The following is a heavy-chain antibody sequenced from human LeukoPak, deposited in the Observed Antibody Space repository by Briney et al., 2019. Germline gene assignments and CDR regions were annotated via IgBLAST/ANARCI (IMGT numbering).Heavy chain of an antibody. CDR2: INPDDSDT. J-gene: IGHJ6*02. D-gene: IGHD1-7*01. V-gene: IGHV5-51*01. CDR1: GYMFTSYW. CDR3: TRQLELQNYYGMDV. Sequence: GESLEISCQGSGYMFTSYWIGWVRQMPGKGLEWMGIINPDDSDTRYNPSFQGQVTISADKSISTAYLRWSSLKASDTAMYYCTRQLELQNYYGMDVWGQGTTVTVSS.